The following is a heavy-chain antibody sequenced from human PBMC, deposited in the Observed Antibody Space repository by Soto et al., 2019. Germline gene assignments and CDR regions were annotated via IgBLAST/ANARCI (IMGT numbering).Heavy chain of an antibody. V-gene: IGHV1-69*13. CDR2: IIPIFGTA. J-gene: IGHJ6*02. D-gene: IGHD1-26*01. Sequence: SVKVSCKASGGTFSSYAISWVRQAPGQGLEWMGGIIPIFGTANYAQKFQGRVTITADESTSTAYMELSSLRSEDTAVYYCASLVGAGDYYYYGMDVWGQGTTVTVSS. CDR1: GGTFSSYA. CDR3: ASLVGAGDYYYYGMDV.